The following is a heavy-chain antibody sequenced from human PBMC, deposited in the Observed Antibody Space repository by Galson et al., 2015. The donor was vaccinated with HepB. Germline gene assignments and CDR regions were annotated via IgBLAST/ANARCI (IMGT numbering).Heavy chain of an antibody. D-gene: IGHD6-19*01. J-gene: IGHJ3*02. CDR2: IAANTGNT. CDR3: TRDGGYSSKWPTENLDI. CDR1: GYIFTSYG. V-gene: IGHV1-18*01. Sequence: SVKVSCKASGYIFTSYGITWVRQAPGQGLEWMGWIAANTGNTKYEQNVQGRVTLTRDTSTSTAYMELRSLRSDDTAVYYCTRDGGYSSKWPTENLDIWGQGTMVTVSS.